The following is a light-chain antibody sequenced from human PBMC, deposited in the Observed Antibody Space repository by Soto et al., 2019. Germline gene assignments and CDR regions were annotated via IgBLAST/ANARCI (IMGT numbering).Light chain of an antibody. CDR3: SSYAGSNNFVI. CDR2: EVN. J-gene: IGLJ2*01. CDR1: SSDVGGYDY. Sequence: QSVLIQPPSASGSPGQSVTISCTGTSSDVGGYDYVSWYQQHPGKAPKLMIYEVNKRPSGVPDRFFGSKSGNTASLTVSGLQAEDEADYYCSSYAGSNNFVIFGGGTKLTVL. V-gene: IGLV2-8*01.